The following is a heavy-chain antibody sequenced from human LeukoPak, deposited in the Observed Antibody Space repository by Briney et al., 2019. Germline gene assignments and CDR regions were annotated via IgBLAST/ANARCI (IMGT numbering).Heavy chain of an antibody. J-gene: IGHJ4*02. CDR3: ARGDYYGSGTYYKKTVDY. CDR2: IIPIFGTA. V-gene: IGHV1-69*13. D-gene: IGHD3-10*01. CDR1: GGTFSSYA. Sequence: SVKVSCRASGGTFSSYAISWVRQAPGQGLEWMGGIIPIFGTANYAQKFQGRVTITADESTSTAYMELRSLRSDDTAVYYCARGDYYGSGTYYKKTVDYWGQGTLVTVSS.